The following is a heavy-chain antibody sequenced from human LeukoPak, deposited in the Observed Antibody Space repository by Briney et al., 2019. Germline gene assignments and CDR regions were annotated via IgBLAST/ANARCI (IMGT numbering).Heavy chain of an antibody. D-gene: IGHD3-3*01. CDR3: ARVWSISYYDFWSGTDYGMDV. CDR1: GGSISSGSYY. V-gene: IGHV4-61*02. CDR2: IYTSGST. J-gene: IGHJ6*02. Sequence: SQTLSLTCTVSGGSISSGSYYWSWIRQPAGKGLEWIGRIYTSGSTNYNPSLKSRVTISVDTSKNQFSLKLSSVTAADTAVCYCARVWSISYYDFWSGTDYGMDVWGQGTTVTVSS.